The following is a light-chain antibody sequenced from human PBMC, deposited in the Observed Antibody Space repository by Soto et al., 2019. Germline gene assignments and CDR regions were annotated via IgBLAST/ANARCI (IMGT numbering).Light chain of an antibody. CDR3: MQALQTPWT. CDR2: DAS. J-gene: IGKJ1*01. V-gene: IGKV3-11*01. CDR1: QSVRTS. Sequence: EIVLTQSPATLSLSPGERATLSCRASQSVRTSLAWYQQQPGQAPRLLIYDASNKATGIPARFSGSGSGTDFTLTISSLDPKDFAVYYCMQALQTPWTFGQGTKVDIK.